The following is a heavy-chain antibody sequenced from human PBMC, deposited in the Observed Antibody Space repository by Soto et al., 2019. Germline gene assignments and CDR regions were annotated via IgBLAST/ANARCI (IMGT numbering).Heavy chain of an antibody. D-gene: IGHD6-19*01. J-gene: IGHJ4*02. Sequence: LRLSCAASGFTFSSYAMHWVRQAPGKGLEWVAVISYDGSNKYYADSVKGRFTISRDNSKNTLYLQMNSLRAEDTAVYYCARDSSGYSSGWYPLYYFGYWGQGTLVTVSS. V-gene: IGHV3-30-3*01. CDR1: GFTFSSYA. CDR2: ISYDGSNK. CDR3: ARDSSGYSSGWYPLYYFGY.